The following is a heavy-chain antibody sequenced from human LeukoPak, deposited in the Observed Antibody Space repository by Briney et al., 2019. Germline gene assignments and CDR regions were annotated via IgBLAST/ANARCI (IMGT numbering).Heavy chain of an antibody. Sequence: SETLSLTCTVSGDSISSSSSYWGWIRQPPGEGLEWIGSIYYSGSTYYNTSLKSRVTISVDTSKNQFSLKLSSVTAADTAVYYCARRPGYYYGSGSYWSPWGQGTLVTVSS. CDR3: ARRPGYYYGSGSYWSP. CDR1: GDSISSSSSY. CDR2: IYYSGST. V-gene: IGHV4-39*01. D-gene: IGHD3-10*01. J-gene: IGHJ5*02.